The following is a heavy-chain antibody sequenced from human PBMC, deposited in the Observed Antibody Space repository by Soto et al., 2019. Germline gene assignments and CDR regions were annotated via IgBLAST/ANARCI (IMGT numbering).Heavy chain of an antibody. D-gene: IGHD3-22*01. J-gene: IGHJ4*02. CDR2: IDPSDSQT. V-gene: IGHV5-10-1*01. CDR1: GYSFAGYW. CDR3: ARQIYDSDTGPNFQYYFDS. Sequence: GDSLKISCKGSGYSFAGYWITWVRQKPGKGLEWMGRIDPSDSQTYYSPSFRGHVTISVTKSITTVFLQWSSLRASDTAMYYCARQIYDSDTGPNFQYYFDSWGQGTPVTVSS.